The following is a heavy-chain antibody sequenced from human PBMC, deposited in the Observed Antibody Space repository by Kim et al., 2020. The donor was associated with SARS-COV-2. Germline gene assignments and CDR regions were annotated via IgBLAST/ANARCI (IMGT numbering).Heavy chain of an antibody. V-gene: IGHV1-69*13. J-gene: IGHJ5*02. CDR2: IIPIFGTA. D-gene: IGHD3-10*01. CDR3: ARAGYGSGSYYNSWFDP. Sequence: SVKVSCKASGGTFSSYAISWVRQAPGQGLEWMGGIIPIFGTANYAQKFQGRVTITADESTSTAYMELSSLRSEDTAVYYCARAGYGSGSYYNSWFDPWGQGTLVTVSS. CDR1: GGTFSSYA.